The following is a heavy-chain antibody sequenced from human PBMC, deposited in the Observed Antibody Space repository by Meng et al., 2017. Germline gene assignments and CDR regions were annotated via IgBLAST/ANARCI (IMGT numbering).Heavy chain of an antibody. V-gene: IGHV3-9*01. D-gene: IGHD2-2*01. CDR2: ISWNSGSI. CDR3: AKAVVVPAAMYYFDY. CDR1: GFTFDDYA. Sequence: GGSLRLSCAASGFTFDDYAMHWVRQAPGKGLEWVSGISWNSGSIGYADSVKGRFTISRDNAKNSLYLQMNSLRAEDTAVYYCAKAVVVPAAMYYFDYWGQGTLVTVSS. J-gene: IGHJ4*02.